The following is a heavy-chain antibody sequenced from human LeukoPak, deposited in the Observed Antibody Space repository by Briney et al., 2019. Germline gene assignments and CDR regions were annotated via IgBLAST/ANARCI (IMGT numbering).Heavy chain of an antibody. D-gene: IGHD3-9*01. CDR2: INHSGST. CDR1: GGSFSGYY. V-gene: IGHV4-34*01. CDR3: ARWRRYFDWLLRGGYYYGMDV. J-gene: IGHJ6*02. Sequence: SETLSLTCAVYGGSFSGYYWSWIRQPPGKGLEWIGEINHSGSTNCNPSLKSRVTISVDTSKNQFSLKLSSVTAADTAVYYCARWRRYFDWLLRGGYYYGMDVWGQGTTVTVSS.